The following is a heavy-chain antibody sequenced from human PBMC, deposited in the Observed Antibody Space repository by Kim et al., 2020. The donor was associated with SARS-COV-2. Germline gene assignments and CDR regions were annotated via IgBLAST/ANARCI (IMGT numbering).Heavy chain of an antibody. Sequence: GGSLRLSCAASGFTFTNYWMNWVRQAPGKGLEWVANINKDGSDKYYADSVKGRFTISRDNAKNSLYLQMNSLRAEDTAVYYCVRGPHSCWALGTLDTVSS. CDR2: INKDGSDK. V-gene: IGHV3-7*01. D-gene: IGHD2-2*01. J-gene: IGHJ1*01. CDR1: GFTFTNYW. CDR3: VRGPHSC.